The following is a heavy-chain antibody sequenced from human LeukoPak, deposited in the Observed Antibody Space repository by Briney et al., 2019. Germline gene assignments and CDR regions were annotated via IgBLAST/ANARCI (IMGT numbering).Heavy chain of an antibody. CDR3: ARTAGPNYYYYGADVYG. D-gene: IGHD4-17*01. Sequence: GGSVTHFCAASGFTISSNYMSWARQAPGKGLEWVSVIYSGGSTYYADSVKGGFTISRDNSKNTLYLQMNSLRAEDTAVYYCARTAGPNYYYYGADVYGWGKGATVT. CDR1: GFTISSNY. V-gene: IGHV3-66*01. CDR2: IYSGGST. J-gene: IGHJ6*03.